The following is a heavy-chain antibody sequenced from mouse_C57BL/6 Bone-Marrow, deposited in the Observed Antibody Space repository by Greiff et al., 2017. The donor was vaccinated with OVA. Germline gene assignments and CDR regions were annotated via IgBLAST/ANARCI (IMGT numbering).Heavy chain of an antibody. V-gene: IGHV1-55*01. CDR1: GYTFTSYW. CDR2: IYPGSGST. CDR3: ARSHYDDWYFDV. Sequence: QVQLQQPGAELVKPGASVKMSCKASGYTFTSYWITWVKQRPGQGLEWIGDIYPGSGSTNYNEKFKSKATLTVDTSSSTAYMQLSSLTSEDSAVYYCARSHYDDWYFDVWGTGTTVTVSS. D-gene: IGHD2-3*01. J-gene: IGHJ1*03.